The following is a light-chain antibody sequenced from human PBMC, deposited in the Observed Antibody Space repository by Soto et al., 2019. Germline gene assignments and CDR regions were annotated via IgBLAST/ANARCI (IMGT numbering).Light chain of an antibody. CDR3: QQYGSSVTWT. Sequence: EIVMTQSPATLSVSPGGRATLSCRASQSISDTLAWYQQKPGQAPRLLIYGASSRATGIPDRFSGSGSGTDFTLTISRMETEDFAVYDGQQYGSSVTWTFCQGTKVDIK. V-gene: IGKV3-20*01. CDR2: GAS. CDR1: QSISDT. J-gene: IGKJ1*01.